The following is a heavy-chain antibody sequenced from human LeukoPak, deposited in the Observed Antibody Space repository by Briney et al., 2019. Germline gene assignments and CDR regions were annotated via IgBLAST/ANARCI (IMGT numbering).Heavy chain of an antibody. D-gene: IGHD6-13*01. CDR1: GGSISSSNYY. J-gene: IGHJ6*02. V-gene: IGHV4-39*07. CDR2: IYYSGST. CDR3: ARDRVAAAHYYYGMDV. Sequence: SETLSLTCTVSGGSISSSNYYWGWIRQPPGEGLEWMGYIYYSGSTYYNPSLKSRVTISVDTSKNQFSLKLGSVTAADTPVYYCARDRVAAAHYYYGMDVWGQGTTVTVSS.